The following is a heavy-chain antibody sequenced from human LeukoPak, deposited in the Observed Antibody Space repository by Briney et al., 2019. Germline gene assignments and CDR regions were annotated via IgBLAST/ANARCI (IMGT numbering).Heavy chain of an antibody. CDR3: ARAAYNWN. V-gene: IGHV3-11*01. D-gene: IGHD1-20*01. J-gene: IGHJ4*02. Sequence: GGSLRLSCAASGFTIRDYVMSWVRQAPGKGLEWVSYIDPSGTTLYYADSVKGRFTVSRDNGKNSLSLQLRSLIAEDTAVYYCARAAYNWNWGQGTLVTVSS. CDR2: IDPSGTTL. CDR1: GFTIRDYV.